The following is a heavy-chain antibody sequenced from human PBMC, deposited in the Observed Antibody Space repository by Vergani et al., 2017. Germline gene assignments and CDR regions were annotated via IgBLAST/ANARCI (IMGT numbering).Heavy chain of an antibody. D-gene: IGHD3-16*01. V-gene: IGHV3-30*02. J-gene: IGHJ4*02. CDR3: AKHFRGWGIDY. Sequence: QVQLVESGGGVVQRGGSLRLSCASSGFTLSNYDMKWIRQGPGKGLEFVAFIQFDGSNQYYADSVKGRFTLSRDFSKNTLCLPMNSLRTDDTATYYCAKHFRGWGIDYWGQGTRVIVSS. CDR2: IQFDGSNQ. CDR1: GFTLSNYD.